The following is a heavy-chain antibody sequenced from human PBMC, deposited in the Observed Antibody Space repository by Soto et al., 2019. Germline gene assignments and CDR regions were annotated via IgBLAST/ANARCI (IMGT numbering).Heavy chain of an antibody. V-gene: IGHV3-30*03. CDR1: GITFSSYG. CDR3: ARDPANWGFDLHFDY. J-gene: IGHJ4*02. Sequence: QPGGSLRLSCAASGITFSSYGMHWVRQAPGKGLEWVAVISYDGSNKYYADSVKGRFTISRDNSKNTLYLQMNSLRAEDTAVYYCARDPANWGFDLHFDYWGQGTLVTVSS. D-gene: IGHD7-27*01. CDR2: ISYDGSNK.